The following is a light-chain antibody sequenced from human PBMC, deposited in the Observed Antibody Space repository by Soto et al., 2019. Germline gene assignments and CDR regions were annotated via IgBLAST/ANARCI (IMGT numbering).Light chain of an antibody. CDR1: PSVSGSN. Sequence: EIVLTQSPATLSVSPGGRATLSCRASPSVSGSNLAWYQQKPGQAPRLVIYGASSRATGIPDRFSGSGSGTDFTLTISSLQSEDFAVYYCQQYNKWPLTFGQGTKVDIK. CDR3: QQYNKWPLT. V-gene: IGKV3D-15*01. CDR2: GAS. J-gene: IGKJ1*01.